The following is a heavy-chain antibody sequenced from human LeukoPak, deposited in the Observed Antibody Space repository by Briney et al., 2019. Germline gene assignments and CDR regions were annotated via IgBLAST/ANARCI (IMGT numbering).Heavy chain of an antibody. CDR3: AREYYYYGSGRGYYYYMDV. V-gene: IGHV4-59*01. CDR2: IYYSGST. CDR1: GGSISSYY. Sequence: SETLSLTCTVSGGSISSYYWSRIRQPPGKGLEWIGYIYYSGSTNYNPSLKSRVTISVDTSKNQFSLKLSSVTAADTAVYYCAREYYYYGSGRGYYYYMDVWGKGTTVTVSS. D-gene: IGHD3-10*01. J-gene: IGHJ6*03.